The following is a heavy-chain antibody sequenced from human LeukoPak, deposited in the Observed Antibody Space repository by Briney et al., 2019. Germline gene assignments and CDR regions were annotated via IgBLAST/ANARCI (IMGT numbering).Heavy chain of an antibody. CDR3: TRDLAAVPGPRMDV. V-gene: IGHV3-7*03. CDR1: GFIFSSYY. Sequence: GGSLRLSCAASGFIFSSYYMSWVRQAPGKGLEWVALINPDGSERYYVDSVKGRFTISRDNAKNSLYLQMDSLRDDDTAMYFCTRDLAAVPGPRMDVWGQGTTVTVSS. CDR2: INPDGSER. J-gene: IGHJ6*02. D-gene: IGHD6-19*01.